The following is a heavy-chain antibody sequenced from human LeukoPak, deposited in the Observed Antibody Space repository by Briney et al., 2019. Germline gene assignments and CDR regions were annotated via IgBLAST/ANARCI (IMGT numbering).Heavy chain of an antibody. CDR3: AREVYYYDSSGYEYFQH. D-gene: IGHD3-22*01. CDR2: IWYDGSNK. J-gene: IGHJ1*01. V-gene: IGHV3-33*01. Sequence: PGRSLRLSCAASGFTFSSYGMHWVRQAPGKGLEWVAVIWYDGSNKYYADSVKGRFTISRDNSKNTLYLQMNSLRAEDTAVYYCAREVYYYDSSGYEYFQHWGQGTLVTVSS. CDR1: GFTFSSYG.